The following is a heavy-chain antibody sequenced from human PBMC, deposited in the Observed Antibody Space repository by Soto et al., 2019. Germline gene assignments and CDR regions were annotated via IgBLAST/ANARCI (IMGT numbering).Heavy chain of an antibody. CDR1: GFTFNSYA. CDR2: IWYDGSNK. CDR3: ARSGTLTGYPFDY. D-gene: IGHD1-1*01. V-gene: IGHV3-33*01. J-gene: IGHJ4*02. Sequence: QLVESGGGVVQPGRSLRLSCTASGFTFNSYAMHWVRQAPGKGLEWVAVIWYDGSNKYYADSVKGRFTISRDNSKNTLFLQMIRLRAEDTAVYYCARSGTLTGYPFDYWGQGTLVTVSS.